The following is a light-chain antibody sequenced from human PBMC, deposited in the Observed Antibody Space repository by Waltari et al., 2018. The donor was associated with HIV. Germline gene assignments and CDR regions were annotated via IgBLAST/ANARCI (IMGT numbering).Light chain of an antibody. CDR2: NTN. V-gene: IGLV8-61*01. CDR1: SGPVSQSFF. CDR3: LLYMGGGLWL. Sequence: QTVVTQEPSLSVSPGETVTLTCASSSGPVSQSFFPTWYQQAPGQAPRTLIYNTNIPSSGVPDRFSGSILGYRAALTITGAQADDESDYYCLLYMGGGLWLFGGGTRLTVL. J-gene: IGLJ3*02.